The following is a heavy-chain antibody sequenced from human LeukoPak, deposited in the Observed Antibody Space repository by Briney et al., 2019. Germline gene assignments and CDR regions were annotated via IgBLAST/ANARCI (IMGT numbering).Heavy chain of an antibody. Sequence: PSETLSLTCTVSGGSISGYYWSWIRQPPGKGLEWIGYIYYSGSTNYNPSLKSRVTISVDTSKNQFSLKLSSVTAADTAVYYCARSQGRFAAAKMYYFDYWGQGTLVTVSS. CDR2: IYYSGST. CDR1: GGSISGYY. CDR3: ARSQGRFAAAKMYYFDY. D-gene: IGHD6-13*01. J-gene: IGHJ4*02. V-gene: IGHV4-59*01.